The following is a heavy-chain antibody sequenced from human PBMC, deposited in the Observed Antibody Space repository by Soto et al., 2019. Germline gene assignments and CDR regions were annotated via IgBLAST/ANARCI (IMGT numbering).Heavy chain of an antibody. CDR1: GFSLSTNGLC. V-gene: IGHV2-70*17. J-gene: IGHJ4*02. CDR3: ARIRATTPTAYFDY. Sequence: SGPTLVNPTQTLTLTCTFSGFSLSTNGLCVGWIRQPPGKALGWLARIDWDDDKFYSTSLKTRLTISKDTSKNQVVLTMTNMDPVDTATYYCARIRATTPTAYFDYWGQGTLVTVSS. CDR2: IDWDDDK. D-gene: IGHD5-12*01.